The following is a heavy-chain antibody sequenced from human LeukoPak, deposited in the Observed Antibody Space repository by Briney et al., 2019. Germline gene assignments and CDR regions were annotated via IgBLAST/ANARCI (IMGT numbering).Heavy chain of an antibody. D-gene: IGHD2-8*01. J-gene: IGHJ4*02. CDR2: IRYDGSNK. CDR1: GFTFSSYG. V-gene: IGHV3-30*02. CDR3: ATEYCTIGVCRRYYFDY. Sequence: PGGSLRLSCAASGFTFSSYGMHWVRQAPGKGLEWVAFIRYDGSNKYYADSVKGRFTISRDNSKNTLYLQMNSLRAEDTAVYYCATEYCTIGVCRRYYFDYWGQGTLVTVSS.